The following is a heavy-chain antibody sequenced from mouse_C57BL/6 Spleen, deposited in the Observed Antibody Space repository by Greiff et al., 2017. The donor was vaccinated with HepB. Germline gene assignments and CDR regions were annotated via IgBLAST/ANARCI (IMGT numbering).Heavy chain of an antibody. CDR1: GFTFSDYY. CDR2: INYDGSST. CDR3: ARGDGYYLFDY. J-gene: IGHJ2*01. V-gene: IGHV5-16*01. Sequence: EVMLVESEGGLVQPGSSMKLSCTASGFTFSDYYMAWVRQVPEKGLEWVANINYDGSSTYYLDSLKSRFIISRDNAKNILYLQMSSLKSEDTATYYCARGDGYYLFDYWGQGTTLTVSS. D-gene: IGHD2-3*01.